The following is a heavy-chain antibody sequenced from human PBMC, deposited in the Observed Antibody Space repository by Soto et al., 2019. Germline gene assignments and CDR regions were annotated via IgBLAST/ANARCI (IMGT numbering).Heavy chain of an antibody. J-gene: IGHJ5*02. CDR2: IDPSDFYT. D-gene: IGHD3-10*01. V-gene: IGHV5-10-1*01. CDR3: ARRGGFGELLSP. CDR1: GYKFSTYW. Sequence: EVQLVQSAAEVKKPGESLRISCKGSGYKFSTYWITWVRQMPGKGLEWMGKIDPSDFYTKYSPSFEGHVTISVNKSISTASLQWSSLKASESAIYYGARRGGFGELLSPWGQGTLVPVSS.